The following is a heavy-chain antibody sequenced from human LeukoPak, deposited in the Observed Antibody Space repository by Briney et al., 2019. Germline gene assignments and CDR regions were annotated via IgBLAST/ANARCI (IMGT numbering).Heavy chain of an antibody. Sequence: SETLSLTCTVSGGSISSYYWSWIRQPPGKGLEWIGYIYYSGSTNYNPSLKSRVTISVDTSKNQFSLKLSSVTAADTAIYYCARAVFSYCSGGSCPYFDYWGQGTLVTVSS. CDR3: ARAVFSYCSGGSCPYFDY. CDR1: GGSISSYY. V-gene: IGHV4-59*01. D-gene: IGHD2-15*01. J-gene: IGHJ4*02. CDR2: IYYSGST.